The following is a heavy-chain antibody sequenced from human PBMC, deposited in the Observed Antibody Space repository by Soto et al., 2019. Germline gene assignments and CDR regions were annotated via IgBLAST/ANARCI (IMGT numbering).Heavy chain of an antibody. Sequence: PSVKVSCKASGGTFSSYAISWVRQAPGQGLEWMGGIIPIFGTANYAQKFQGRVTITADKSTSTAYMELSSLGSEDTAVYYCARRSSGRSYYYYYGMDVWGQGTTVTVSS. CDR3: ARRSSGRSYYYYYGMDV. CDR2: IIPIFGTA. CDR1: GGTFSSYA. D-gene: IGHD6-19*01. V-gene: IGHV1-69*06. J-gene: IGHJ6*02.